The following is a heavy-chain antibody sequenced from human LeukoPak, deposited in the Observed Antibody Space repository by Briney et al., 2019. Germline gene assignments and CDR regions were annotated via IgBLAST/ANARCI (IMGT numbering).Heavy chain of an antibody. CDR3: ARGRSRYCSGGSCYPELGY. V-gene: IGHV4-34*01. J-gene: IGHJ4*02. Sequence: SETLSLTCAVYGGSFSGYYWSWIRQPPGKGLEWIGEINHRGSTNYNPSLKSRVTISVDTSKNQFSLKLSSVTAADTAVYYCARGRSRYCSGGSCYPELGYWGQGTLVSVSS. CDR1: GGSFSGYY. CDR2: INHRGST. D-gene: IGHD2-15*01.